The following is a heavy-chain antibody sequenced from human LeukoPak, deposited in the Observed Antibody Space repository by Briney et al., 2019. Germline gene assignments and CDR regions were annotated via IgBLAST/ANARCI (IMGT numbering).Heavy chain of an antibody. CDR3: AREGTNEYYFDY. CDR2: IIPIFGTA. J-gene: IGHJ4*02. V-gene: IGHV1-69*13. CDR1: GGTFSSYA. Sequence: GASVKVSCKASGGTFSSYAISWVRQAPGQGLEWMGGIIPIFGTANYAQKFQGRVTITADESTSTAYMELSSLRSEDTAVYYCAREGTNEYYFDYWGQGTLVTVSS. D-gene: IGHD3-10*01.